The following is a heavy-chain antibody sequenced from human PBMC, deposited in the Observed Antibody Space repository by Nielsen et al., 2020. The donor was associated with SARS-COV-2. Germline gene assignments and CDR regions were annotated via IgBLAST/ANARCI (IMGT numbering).Heavy chain of an antibody. J-gene: IGHJ4*02. CDR2: IYYSGIT. D-gene: IGHD3-3*02. CDR1: GDSMSDSNYY. V-gene: IGHV4-39*02. Sequence: SETLSLTCTTSGDSMSDSNYYWVWIRQPPGKGLEWIASIYYSGITYYNTSLKSRVTISIDTSKNLFSLRLNSVAAADTAVYYCVRLNRRILTPLALASLRFDYWGQGSLVTVSS. CDR3: VRLNRRILTPLALASLRFDY.